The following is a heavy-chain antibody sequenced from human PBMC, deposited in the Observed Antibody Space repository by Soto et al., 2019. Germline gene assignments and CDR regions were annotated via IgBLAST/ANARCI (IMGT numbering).Heavy chain of an antibody. D-gene: IGHD3-22*01. J-gene: IGHJ4*02. V-gene: IGHV3-23*01. Sequence: PGGSLRLSCASSGFPFSSYAMSWVRQAPGKGLEWVSAISGSGGSTYYADSVKGRFTISRDNSKNTLYLQMNSLRAEDTAVYYCAKDHSTMIVALFAYWGQGTLVTVSS. CDR1: GFPFSSYA. CDR3: AKDHSTMIVALFAY. CDR2: ISGSGGST.